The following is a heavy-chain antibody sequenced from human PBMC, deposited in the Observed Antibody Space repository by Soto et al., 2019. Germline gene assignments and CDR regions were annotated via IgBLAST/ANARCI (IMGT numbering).Heavy chain of an antibody. D-gene: IGHD2-15*01. CDR3: AKAMPTYIVVVVAATPDDAFDI. CDR2: ISGSGGST. Sequence: EVQLLESGGGLVQPGGSLRLSCAASGFTFSSYAMSWVRQAPGKGLEWVSAISGSGGSTYYADSVKGRFTISRDNSKNTLYMQMNSMRAEDTAVYYCAKAMPTYIVVVVAATPDDAFDIWGQGTMVTVSS. J-gene: IGHJ3*02. CDR1: GFTFSSYA. V-gene: IGHV3-23*01.